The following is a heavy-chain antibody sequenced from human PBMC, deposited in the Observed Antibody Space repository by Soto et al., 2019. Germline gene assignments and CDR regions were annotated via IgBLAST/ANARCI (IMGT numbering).Heavy chain of an antibody. D-gene: IGHD4-17*01. CDR3: ARAPTTVTPYWYFDL. CDR2: INPNSGGT. Sequence: ASVKVSCKASGYTFPGYYMHWVRQAPGQGLEWMGWINPNSGGTNYAQKFQGWVTMTRDTPISTAYMELSRLRSDDTAVYYCARAPTTVTPYWYFDLWGRGTLVTVSS. V-gene: IGHV1-2*04. J-gene: IGHJ2*01. CDR1: GYTFPGYY.